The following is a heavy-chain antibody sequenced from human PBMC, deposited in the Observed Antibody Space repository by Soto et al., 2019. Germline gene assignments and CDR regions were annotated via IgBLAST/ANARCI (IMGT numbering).Heavy chain of an antibody. CDR2: IYYSGST. Sequence: SETLSLTCTVSGGSISSGDYYWSWIRQPPGKGLEWIGYIYYSGSTYYNPSLKSRVTISVDTSKNQFSLKLSSVTAADTAVYYCAREVGADPNWFDPWGQGTLVTVSS. J-gene: IGHJ5*02. V-gene: IGHV4-30-4*01. D-gene: IGHD1-26*01. CDR1: GGSISSGDYY. CDR3: AREVGADPNWFDP.